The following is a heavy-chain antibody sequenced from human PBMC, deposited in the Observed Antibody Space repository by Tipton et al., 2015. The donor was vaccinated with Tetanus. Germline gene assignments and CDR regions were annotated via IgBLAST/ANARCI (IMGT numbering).Heavy chain of an antibody. J-gene: IGHJ3*02. Sequence: QLVQSGAEVKKPGASVRISCRASGYAFTAYAMHWVRQGPGQRLEWMGWIDVGNGHTTYSQKFQGRVTITRDTSTSTTYMELRSLPSDDTAIYYCTQDADVWGARKVFDMWGQGTMVTVSS. V-gene: IGHV1-3*01. CDR1: GYAFTAYA. D-gene: IGHD3-16*01. CDR3: TQDADVWGARKVFDM. CDR2: IDVGNGHT.